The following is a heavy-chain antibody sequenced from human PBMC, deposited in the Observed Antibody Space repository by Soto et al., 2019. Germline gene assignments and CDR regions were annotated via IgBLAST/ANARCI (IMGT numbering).Heavy chain of an antibody. CDR2: IKQDGSEK. CDR3: VREYSSSWFDY. D-gene: IGHD6-13*01. Sequence: GGSLRLSCAASGFTFISEWMSWVRQAPGKGLEWVANIKQDGSEKYYVDSVKGRFTISRDNAKNSLYLQMNSLRADDTAVYYCVREYSSSWFDYWGQGTLVTVSS. J-gene: IGHJ5*01. V-gene: IGHV3-7*03. CDR1: GFTFISEW.